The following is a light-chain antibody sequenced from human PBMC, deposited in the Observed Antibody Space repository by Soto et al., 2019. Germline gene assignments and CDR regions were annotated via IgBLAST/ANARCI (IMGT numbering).Light chain of an antibody. V-gene: IGKV1-39*01. Sequence: DIQMTQSPSSLSASVGDRVTITCRASESISRHLNWYQQKPGKAPKILIYAASILQNGVPSRFRGSRSGTDFTLTITNLPTEDFATYYCQQTYSTLSITFGRGTRLDI. CDR1: ESISRH. CDR2: AAS. CDR3: QQTYSTLSIT. J-gene: IGKJ5*01.